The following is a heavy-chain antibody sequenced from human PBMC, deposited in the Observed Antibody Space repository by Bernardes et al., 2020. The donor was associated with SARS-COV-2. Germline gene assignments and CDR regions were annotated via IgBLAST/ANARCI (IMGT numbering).Heavy chain of an antibody. Sequence: GGSLRLSCTASGFTFSSYWMHWVRQAPGKGLVWVSHIDTDGSRTNYADSVKGQFTISRDNAKNTLYLQMNSLRAEDTAVYYCASQIVVAAWGQGTLVTVSS. CDR1: GFTFSSYW. D-gene: IGHD3-22*01. CDR3: ASQIVVAA. J-gene: IGHJ5*02. CDR2: IDTDGSRT. V-gene: IGHV3-74*01.